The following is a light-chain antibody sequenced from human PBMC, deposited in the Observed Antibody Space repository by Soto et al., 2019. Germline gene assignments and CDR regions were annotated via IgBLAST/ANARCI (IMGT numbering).Light chain of an antibody. V-gene: IGLV1-51*01. CDR1: TSNIGSHY. J-gene: IGLJ2*01. CDR2: DDD. Sequence: QSVLTQPPSVSAAPGEKVTISCSGSTSNIGSHYVSWYQQFPRTAPKLLIYDDDRRPSGMPDRCSGSKSGTLATLGITGLQTGDEADYYCATWDSSLNVVLFGGGTKLTVL. CDR3: ATWDSSLNVVL.